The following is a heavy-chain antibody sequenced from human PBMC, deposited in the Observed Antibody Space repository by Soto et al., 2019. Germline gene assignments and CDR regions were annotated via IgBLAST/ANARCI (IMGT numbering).Heavy chain of an antibody. CDR3: AKTTVNIYGDYVYFQH. J-gene: IGHJ1*01. V-gene: IGHV3-23*01. Sequence: GGSLRLSCAASGFTFSSYAMSWVRQAPGKGLEWVSAISGSGGSTYYADSVKGRFTISRDNYKNTLYLQMNSLRAEDTAVYYCAKTTVNIYGDYVYFQHWGQGTLVTVSS. D-gene: IGHD4-17*01. CDR1: GFTFSSYA. CDR2: ISGSGGST.